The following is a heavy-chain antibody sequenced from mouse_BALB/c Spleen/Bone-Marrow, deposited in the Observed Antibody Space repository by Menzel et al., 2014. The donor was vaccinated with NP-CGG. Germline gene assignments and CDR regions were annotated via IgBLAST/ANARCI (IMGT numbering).Heavy chain of an antibody. CDR3: AKRGSYRYDTVY. CDR1: GYTFTSSV. CDR2: FNPYNDGS. V-gene: IGHV1-14*01. D-gene: IGHD2-12*01. J-gene: IGHJ2*01. Sequence: VQLKDSGPELVKPGASVKMSCKASGYTFTSSVMHWVKQKPGQGLEWIGYFNPYNDGSKYNEKFKGKATLTSDKSSSTASTELSRVSSEDSAVYFCAKRGSYRYDTVYRGQDTTLTHSS.